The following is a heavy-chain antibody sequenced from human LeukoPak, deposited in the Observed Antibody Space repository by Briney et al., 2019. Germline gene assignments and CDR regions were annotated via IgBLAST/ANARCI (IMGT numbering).Heavy chain of an antibody. D-gene: IGHD6-6*01. Sequence: SETLSLTCTVSGGSISSHYWSWIRQPPGKGLEWIGYIYYSGSTNYNPSLKSRVTISVDTSKNQFSLKLSSVTAADTAVYYCARVELHTIAARYMEFGKNWYFDLWGRGTLVTVSS. CDR3: ARVELHTIAARYMEFGKNWYFDL. CDR1: GGSISSHY. J-gene: IGHJ2*01. CDR2: IYYSGST. V-gene: IGHV4-59*11.